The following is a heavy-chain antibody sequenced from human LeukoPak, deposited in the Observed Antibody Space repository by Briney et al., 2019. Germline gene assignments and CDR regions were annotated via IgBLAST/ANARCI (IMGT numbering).Heavy chain of an antibody. J-gene: IGHJ1*01. Sequence: SGGPLRLSCAASGFTFSHYAMTWLPESPGKALEGVSSICGYSDITYYAGYVKGRFAIFRDNSKNTVTLQMNSLRVEDTAVYFCAKGHGDYVPANYLQHWGQGTLVTVSS. V-gene: IGHV3-23*01. CDR1: GFTFSHYA. CDR2: ICGYSDIT. CDR3: AKGHGDYVPANYLQH. D-gene: IGHD4-17*01.